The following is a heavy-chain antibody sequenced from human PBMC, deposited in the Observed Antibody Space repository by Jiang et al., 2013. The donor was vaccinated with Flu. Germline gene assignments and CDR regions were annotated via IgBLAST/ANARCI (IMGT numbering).Heavy chain of an antibody. CDR1: GLSVTSKY. CDR3: AATYYYDSSGWGY. J-gene: IGHJ4*02. D-gene: IGHD3-22*01. V-gene: IGHV3-66*01. CDR2: IYTGGST. Sequence: VQLLESGGGLVQPGGSLRLSCAVSGLSVTSKYITWVREAPGRGLEWVSLIYTGGSTFYAESVKGRFTISRDISKNTVYLQMNSLRGEDTAVYYCAATYYYDSSGWGYWGQGTLVTVSS.